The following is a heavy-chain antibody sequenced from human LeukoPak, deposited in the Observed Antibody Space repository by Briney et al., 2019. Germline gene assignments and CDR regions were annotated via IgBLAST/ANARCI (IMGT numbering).Heavy chain of an antibody. V-gene: IGHV1-3*01. Sequence: ASVKVSCKASGYTFTSYAMHWVRQAPGQRLEWMGWINAGNGNTKYSQKFQGRVTITADKSTSTAYMELSSLRSEDTAVYYCARENTAKAWVGYFDYWGQGTPVTVSS. CDR3: ARENTAKAWVGYFDY. CDR2: INAGNGNT. D-gene: IGHD5-18*01. CDR1: GYTFTSYA. J-gene: IGHJ4*02.